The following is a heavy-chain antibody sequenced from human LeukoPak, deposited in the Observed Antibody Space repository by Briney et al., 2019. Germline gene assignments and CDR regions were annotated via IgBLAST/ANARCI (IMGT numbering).Heavy chain of an antibody. D-gene: IGHD3-22*01. J-gene: IGHJ6*03. Sequence: GGSLRVSCAASGFTFSSYAMSWVRQAPGKGLEWVSAIRGSGGSTYYADSVKGRFTISRDNSKNTLYLQMNSLRAEDTAVYYCAKGFPLDYDGSGYYYPSYYYYYMDVWGKGTTVTVSS. CDR3: AKGFPLDYDGSGYYYPSYYYYYMDV. V-gene: IGHV3-23*01. CDR2: IRGSGGST. CDR1: GFTFSSYA.